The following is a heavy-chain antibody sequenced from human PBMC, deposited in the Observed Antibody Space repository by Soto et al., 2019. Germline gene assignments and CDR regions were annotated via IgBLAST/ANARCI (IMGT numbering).Heavy chain of an antibody. J-gene: IGHJ5*02. CDR2: IYWDDDK. Sequence: QITLKESGPPLVKPTQTLTLTCTFSGFSLSTSGVGVVWIRQPPGKALEWLGIIYWDDDKRYRPSLKSRLTIPKDTSKIHVVLTITNMDPVHTGTYYCAHILVAGTSWFDPWGQGTLVTVSS. D-gene: IGHD6-19*01. CDR1: GFSLSTSGVG. V-gene: IGHV2-5*02. CDR3: AHILVAGTSWFDP.